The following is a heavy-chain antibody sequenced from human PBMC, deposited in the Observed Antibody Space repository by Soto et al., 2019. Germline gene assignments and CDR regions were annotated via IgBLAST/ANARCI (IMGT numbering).Heavy chain of an antibody. CDR2: ITGSGGGT. CDR3: ANRPLTAAGFDY. CDR1: GFTFSNYA. Sequence: EVQLLESGGGLVQPGGSLRLSCAASGFTFSNYAMTWVRQAPGKGLEWVSVITGSGGGTYFVDSVKGRFTISRDNSKTTVYLQMTGLRAEDTAVYYCANRPLTAAGFDYWGKGTRVTVP. D-gene: IGHD6-13*01. V-gene: IGHV3-23*01. J-gene: IGHJ4*02.